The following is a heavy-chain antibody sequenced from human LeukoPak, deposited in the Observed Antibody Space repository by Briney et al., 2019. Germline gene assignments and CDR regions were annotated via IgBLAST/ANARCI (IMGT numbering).Heavy chain of an antibody. D-gene: IGHD5-12*01. CDR2: IYPGDSDT. V-gene: IGHV5-51*01. Sequence: EESLKISCKASGYSFTTYWIGWVRQMPGRGLEWMGIIYPGDSDTRYSPSFQGQVTISADKSISTAYLQWSSLKASDTAMYYCARGYSGYYYYYGMDVWGQGTTVTVSS. CDR3: ARGYSGYYYYYGMDV. J-gene: IGHJ6*02. CDR1: GYSFTTYW.